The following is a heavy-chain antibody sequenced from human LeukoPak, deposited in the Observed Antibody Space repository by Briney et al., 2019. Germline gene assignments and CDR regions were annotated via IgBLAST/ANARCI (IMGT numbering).Heavy chain of an antibody. CDR1: GFTFSSYW. J-gene: IGHJ4*02. CDR2: IKQDGSEK. Sequence: GGSLRLSCAASGFTFSSYWMSWVRQAPGKGLEWVANIKQDGSEKYYVDSVKGRFTISRDNAKNSLYLQMNSLRAEDTAVYYCAKHYDSSGYYPQPYFDYWGQGTLVTVSS. CDR3: AKHYDSSGYYPQPYFDY. D-gene: IGHD3-22*01. V-gene: IGHV3-7*05.